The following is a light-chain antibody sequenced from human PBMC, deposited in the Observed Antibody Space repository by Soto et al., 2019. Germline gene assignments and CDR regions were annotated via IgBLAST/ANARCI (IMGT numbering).Light chain of an antibody. V-gene: IGLV1-40*01. CDR2: GNN. CDR3: QSHDSSLSGSRV. Sequence: QSVLTQPPSVSGAPGQRVTISCSGSSSNIGTGYDVNWYQQVPGTAPKLLIFGNNNRPSGVPDRFSGSKSGTSASLAITGLQAEDEADYYCQSHDSSLSGSRVFGGGTKLTVL. CDR1: SSNIGTGYD. J-gene: IGLJ2*01.